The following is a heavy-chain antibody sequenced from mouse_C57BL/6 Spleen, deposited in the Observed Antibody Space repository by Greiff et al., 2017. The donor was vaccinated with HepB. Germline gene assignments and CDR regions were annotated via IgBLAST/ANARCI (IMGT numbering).Heavy chain of an antibody. CDR3: ARDDYDYFDY. V-gene: IGHV5-17*01. CDR2: ISSGSSTI. Sequence: EVMLVESGGGLVKPGGSLKLSCAASGFTFSDYGMHWVRQAPEKGLEWVAYISSGSSTIYYADTMKGRFTISRDNAKNTLFLQMTSLRSEDTAMYYCARDDYDYFDYWGQGTTLTVSS. CDR1: GFTFSDYG. D-gene: IGHD2-4*01. J-gene: IGHJ2*01.